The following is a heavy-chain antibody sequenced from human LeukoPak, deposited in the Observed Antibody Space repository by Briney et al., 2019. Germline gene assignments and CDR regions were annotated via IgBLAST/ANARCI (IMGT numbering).Heavy chain of an antibody. CDR3: ARDQGEDIVVVVAASGEGSSGQFDY. V-gene: IGHV4-38-2*02. D-gene: IGHD2-15*01. CDR1: GYSISSGYY. Sequence: SETLSLTCTVSGYSISSGYYWGWIRQPPGKGLEWIGSIYHSGSTYYNPSLKSRVTISVDTSKNQFSLKLSSVTAADTAVYYCARDQGEDIVVVVAASGEGSSGQFDYWGQGTLVTVSS. CDR2: IYHSGST. J-gene: IGHJ4*02.